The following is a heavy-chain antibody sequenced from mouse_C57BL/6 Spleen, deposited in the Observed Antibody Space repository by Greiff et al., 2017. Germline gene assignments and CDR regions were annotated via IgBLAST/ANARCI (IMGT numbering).Heavy chain of an antibody. V-gene: IGHV1-47*01. CDR1: GYTFTTYP. J-gene: IGHJ3*01. CDR3: ATGGWAY. CDR2: FHPYNDDT. Sequence: VQRVESGAELVKPGASVKMSCTASGYTFTTYPIEWITQTPGKSLEWIGNFHPYNDDTKYNEKFKGKATLTVDKSSSTVYLELSRLTSDDSAVDYCATGGWAYWGQGTLVTVSA.